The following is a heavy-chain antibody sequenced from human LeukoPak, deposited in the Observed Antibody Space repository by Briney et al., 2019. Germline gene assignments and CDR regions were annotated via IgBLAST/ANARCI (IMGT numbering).Heavy chain of an antibody. V-gene: IGHV1-69*04. D-gene: IGHD3-10*01. CDR1: RGTFSSYA. Sequence: SVKVSCKASRGTFSSYAISWVRQAPGQGLEWMGRIIPILGIANYAQKFQGRVTITADKSTSTAYMELSSLRSEDTAVYYCASKGSRYGSGSYSMDVWGQGTTVTVSS. CDR2: IIPILGIA. J-gene: IGHJ6*02. CDR3: ASKGSRYGSGSYSMDV.